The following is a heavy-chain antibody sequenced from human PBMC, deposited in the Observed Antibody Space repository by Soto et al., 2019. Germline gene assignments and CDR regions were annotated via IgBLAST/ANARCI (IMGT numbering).Heavy chain of an antibody. Sequence: PGGSLRLSCAASGFTFSSYAMSWVRQAPGKGLEWVSAISGSGGSTYYADSVKGRFTISRDNSKNTLYLQMNSLRAEDTAVYYCAKDHNGYGGNFPGYFDYWGQGTLVTVSS. CDR1: GFTFSSYA. V-gene: IGHV3-23*01. D-gene: IGHD5-12*01. CDR3: AKDHNGYGGNFPGYFDY. J-gene: IGHJ4*02. CDR2: ISGSGGST.